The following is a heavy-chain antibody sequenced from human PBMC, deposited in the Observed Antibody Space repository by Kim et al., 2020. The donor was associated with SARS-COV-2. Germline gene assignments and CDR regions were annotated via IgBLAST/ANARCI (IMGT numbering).Heavy chain of an antibody. CDR3: ARGGLRFLEWLPSGYYYGMDV. CDR1: GFTFSSYW. V-gene: IGHV3-7*01. J-gene: IGHJ6*02. Sequence: GGSLRLSCAASGFTFSSYWMSWVRQAPGKGLEWVANIKQDGSEKYYVDSVKGRFTISRDNAKNSLYLQMNSLRAEDTAVYYCARGGLRFLEWLPSGYYYGMDVWGQGTTVTVSS. D-gene: IGHD3-3*01. CDR2: IKQDGSEK.